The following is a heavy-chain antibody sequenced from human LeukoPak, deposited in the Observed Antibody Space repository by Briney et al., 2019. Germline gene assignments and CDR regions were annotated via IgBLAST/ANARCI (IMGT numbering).Heavy chain of an antibody. CDR2: IKQAGSEK. CDR3: ARRYFDWFLGAGGSLDI. J-gene: IGHJ3*02. Sequence: AGGSLRLSCAGPGFTFRSYWMHWVRQAPGKGLEWLANIKQAGSEKYYVDSVKGRFTIYRDNANDSVYLQMNSLRAEDTAVYYCARRYFDWFLGAGGSLDIWGQGTMVTVSS. CDR1: GFTFRSYW. V-gene: IGHV3-7*01. D-gene: IGHD3-9*01.